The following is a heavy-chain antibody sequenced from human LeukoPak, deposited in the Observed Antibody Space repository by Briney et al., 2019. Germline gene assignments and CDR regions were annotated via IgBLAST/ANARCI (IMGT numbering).Heavy chain of an antibody. CDR3: ARQGTIVAGTLGTTFDY. CDR2: IYPGDSDT. V-gene: IGHV5-51*01. CDR1: GYSFTNYW. J-gene: IGHJ4*02. Sequence: LGESLKISCKGSGYSFTNYWIGWVRQMPGKGLGLMGIIYPGDSDTKYSPSFQGQVTISADKSINTAYLQWSSLRASDTAMYYCARQGTIVAGTLGTTFDYWGQGTLLTVSS. D-gene: IGHD5-12*01.